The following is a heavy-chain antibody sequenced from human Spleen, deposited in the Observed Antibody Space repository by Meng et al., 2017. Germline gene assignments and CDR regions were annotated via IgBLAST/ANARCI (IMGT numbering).Heavy chain of an antibody. CDR3: ARDGKVRGVYDY. J-gene: IGHJ4*02. Sequence: ELGSGLVRAAEALFLSCPGSCCPVNSGDYYRNCIPQQPGAGLEWIGYIHYSGATYYNASLLSRVAISIATSKNQFSLNLRSVTAADTAVYYCARDGKVRGVYDYWGQGTLVTASS. D-gene: IGHD3-10*01. V-gene: IGHV4-31*03. CDR2: IHYSGAT. CDR1: CCPVNSGDYY.